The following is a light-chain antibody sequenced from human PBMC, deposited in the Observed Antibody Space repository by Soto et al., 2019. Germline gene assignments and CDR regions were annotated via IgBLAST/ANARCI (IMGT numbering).Light chain of an antibody. CDR3: QQYNSYLT. Sequence: DIQMTQSPSTLSASVGDRVTITCRASQSIRSWLAWYQQKPGKAPKLLIYDASSLESGVPSRFSGSGSGTEFTLTICSLQPDDFATYYCQQYNSYLTFGQGTKVDI. J-gene: IGKJ1*01. CDR1: QSIRSW. V-gene: IGKV1-5*01. CDR2: DAS.